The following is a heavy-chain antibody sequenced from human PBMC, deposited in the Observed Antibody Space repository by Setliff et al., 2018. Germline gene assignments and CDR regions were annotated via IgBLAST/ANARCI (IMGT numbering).Heavy chain of an antibody. Sequence: SETLSLTCAVSGSSISSGYYWGWIRQPPGKGLEWIGSIYHSGTTYYNPSLKSRVTISVDTSKNQFSLKLSSVTAADTAVYYCARGGYSYGLGGFPLDYWGQGTLVTVSS. CDR3: ARGGYSYGLGGFPLDY. CDR1: GSSISSGYY. D-gene: IGHD5-18*01. V-gene: IGHV4-38-2*01. J-gene: IGHJ4*02. CDR2: IYHSGTT.